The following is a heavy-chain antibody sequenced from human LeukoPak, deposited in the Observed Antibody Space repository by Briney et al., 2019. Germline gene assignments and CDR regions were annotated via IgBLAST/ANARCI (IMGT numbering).Heavy chain of an antibody. J-gene: IGHJ4*02. D-gene: IGHD5-18*01. CDR3: AKDRQLWFLTTCFDY. Sequence: GGSLRLSCAASGFTFSSYGMSWVRQAPGKGLEWVSAISGSGGSTYYADSVKGRFTISRDNSKNTLYLQMNSLRAEDTAVYYCAKDRQLWFLTTCFDYWGQGTLVTVSS. CDR2: ISGSGGST. V-gene: IGHV3-23*01. CDR1: GFTFSSYG.